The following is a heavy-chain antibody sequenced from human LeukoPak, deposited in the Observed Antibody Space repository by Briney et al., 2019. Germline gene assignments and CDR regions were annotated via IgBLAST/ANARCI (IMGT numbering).Heavy chain of an antibody. CDR3: AHRAYSSSWYDY. Sequence: TLSLTCTVSGGSISSSSYYWGWIRQPPGKALEWLALIYWDDDKRYSPSLKSRLTITKDTSKNQVVLTMTNMDPVDTATYYCAHRAYSSSWYDYWGQGTLVTVSS. CDR2: IYWDDDK. J-gene: IGHJ4*02. D-gene: IGHD6-13*01. V-gene: IGHV2-5*02. CDR1: GGSISSSSYY.